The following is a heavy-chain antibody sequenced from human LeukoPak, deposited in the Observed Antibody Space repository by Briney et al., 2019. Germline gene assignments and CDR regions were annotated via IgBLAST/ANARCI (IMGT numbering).Heavy chain of an antibody. CDR3: ARIMGDYNILTGFYLNYNFDY. CDR2: IHYDGAT. V-gene: IGHV4-39*01. D-gene: IGHD3-9*01. J-gene: IGHJ4*02. CDR1: GGSISGRRYY. Sequence: PSETLSLTCSVSGGSISGRRYYWGWIRQPPGRGLEWIGSIHYDGATYYNPSLKSRVTMSVDTSKNQVSLKLRSGTAADTAVYYCARIMGDYNILTGFYLNYNFDYWGQGTLVTVSS.